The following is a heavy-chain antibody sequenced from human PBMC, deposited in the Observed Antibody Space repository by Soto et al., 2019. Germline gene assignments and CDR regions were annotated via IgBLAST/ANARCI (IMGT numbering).Heavy chain of an antibody. CDR1: GYTFTSYA. V-gene: IGHV1-3*01. CDR3: ARGLAGPIHWFQP. CDR2: INAGNGNT. D-gene: IGHD6-19*01. J-gene: IGHJ5*02. Sequence: ASVKVSCKASGYTFTSYAMHWVRPAPGKRLEGMGWINAGNGNTKYSQKFHGRVTITRDTSASTAYMELSSLRSEDTAVYYCARGLAGPIHWFQPWGQGTLVTVSS.